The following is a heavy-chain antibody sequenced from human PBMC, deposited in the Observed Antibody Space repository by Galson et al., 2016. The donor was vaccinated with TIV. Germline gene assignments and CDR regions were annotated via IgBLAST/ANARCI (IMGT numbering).Heavy chain of an antibody. D-gene: IGHD6-13*01. CDR2: IFYSGST. CDR3: ARNQPGYSIRLYPPRGGMDV. V-gene: IGHV4-59*08. J-gene: IGHJ6*02. CDR1: GVSISPHY. Sequence: SETLSLTCTVSGVSISPHYWNWIRQPPGKGLEWIGYIFYSGSTNYKPSLKSRLTISLDTSKNQFSLKLSSVTAADTAVYYCARNQPGYSIRLYPPRGGMDVWGQGTAVTVSS.